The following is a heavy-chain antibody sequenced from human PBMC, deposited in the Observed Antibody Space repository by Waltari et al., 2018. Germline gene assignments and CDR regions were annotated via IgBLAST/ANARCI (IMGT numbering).Heavy chain of an antibody. CDR2: IRNSGNSQ. CDR1: GFTFSSYA. V-gene: IGHV3-23*01. CDR3: ARLYYTADY. D-gene: IGHD3-22*01. J-gene: IGHJ4*02. Sequence: ELQLLESGGGLVQSGGSLRLSCAASGFTFSSYAMSWVRQAPGKGLEWVSSIRNSGNSQDYADSVQGRFTISRDNSKTTLYLYMNSLRAEDTAVYYCARLYYTADYWGQGTLVTVSS.